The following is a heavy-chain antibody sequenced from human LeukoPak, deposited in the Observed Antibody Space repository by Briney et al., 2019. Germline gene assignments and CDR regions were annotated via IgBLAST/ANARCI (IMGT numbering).Heavy chain of an antibody. J-gene: IGHJ4*02. D-gene: IGHD6-19*01. CDR1: GYTLTELS. Sequence: ASVKVSCKVSGYTLTELSMHWVRQAPGKGLEWMGGFDPEDGETIYAQKFQGKVTMTEDTSTDTAYMELSSLRSEDTAVYYCATYLLAVAGTGTLRLGYFDYWGQGTLVTVSS. CDR3: ATYLLAVAGTGTLRLGYFDY. CDR2: FDPEDGET. V-gene: IGHV1-24*01.